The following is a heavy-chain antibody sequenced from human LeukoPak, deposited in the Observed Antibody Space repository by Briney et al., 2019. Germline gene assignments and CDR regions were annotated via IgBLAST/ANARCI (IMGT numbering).Heavy chain of an antibody. Sequence: SETLSLTCTVSGGSISSYYWSWIRQPAGKGLEWIGRIYTSGSTNYNPSLKSRVTMSVDTSKNQFSLKLSSVTAADTAVYYCARDIVGAPYDAFDIWGQGTMVTVSS. D-gene: IGHD1-26*01. CDR3: ARDIVGAPYDAFDI. J-gene: IGHJ3*02. CDR1: GGSISSYY. CDR2: IYTSGST. V-gene: IGHV4-4*07.